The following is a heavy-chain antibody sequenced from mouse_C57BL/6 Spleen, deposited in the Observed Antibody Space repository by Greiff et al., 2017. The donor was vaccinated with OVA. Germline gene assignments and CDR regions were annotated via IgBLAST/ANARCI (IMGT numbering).Heavy chain of an antibody. V-gene: IGHV5-4*03. CDR2: ISDGGSYT. CDR1: GFTFSSYA. J-gene: IGHJ4*01. D-gene: IGHD2-5*01. Sequence: EVKLMESGGGLVKPGGSLKLSCAASGFTFSSYAMSWVRQTPEKRLEWVATISDGGSYTYYPDNVKGRFTISRDNAKNNLYLQMSHLKSEDTAMYYCNSNYGAMDYWGQGTSVTVSS. CDR3: NSNYGAMDY.